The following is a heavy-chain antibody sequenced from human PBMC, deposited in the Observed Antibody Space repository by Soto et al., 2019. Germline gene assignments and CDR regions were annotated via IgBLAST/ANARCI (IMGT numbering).Heavy chain of an antibody. V-gene: IGHV4-34*01. CDR1: GWSFSGYY. J-gene: IGHJ4*02. Sequence: PSETLSLTCAVYGWSFSGYYWSWIRQPPGKGLEWIGDISYSGSTNYNPSLKSRVTISVDTSKNQFSLKLTSVTAADTAVYYCARAGNKSSRPMADYWGLGTLVTVSS. CDR2: ISYSGST. CDR3: ARAGNKSSRPMADY. D-gene: IGHD3-10*01.